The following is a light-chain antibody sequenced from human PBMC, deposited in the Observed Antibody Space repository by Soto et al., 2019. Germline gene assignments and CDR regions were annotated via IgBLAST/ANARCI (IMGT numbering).Light chain of an antibody. CDR2: DAS. J-gene: IGKJ1*01. CDR3: QQYNSYSPT. V-gene: IGKV1-5*01. CDR1: QSISSW. Sequence: DIQMTQSPSTLSASVGDRVTITCRASQSISSWLAWYQQKPGKDPKLLIYDASSLESGVPSRFSGSGSGTEFTFTISSLQPDDFATYYCQQYNSYSPTFGQGTKVEIK.